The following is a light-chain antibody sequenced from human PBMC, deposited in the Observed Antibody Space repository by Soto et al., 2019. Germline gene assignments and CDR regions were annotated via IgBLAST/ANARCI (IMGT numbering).Light chain of an antibody. CDR3: GTWDSSRSSWV. V-gene: IGLV1-51*01. Sequence: QSVLTQPPSVYAAPGQRVTISCSGSYSNIGNNYVSWYQQFPGTAPKLLIYDNNKRPSGTPDRVSGSKSGTSATLGITGLQTGDEADYYCGTWDSSRSSWVFGGGTKLTVL. J-gene: IGLJ3*02. CDR1: YSNIGNNY. CDR2: DNN.